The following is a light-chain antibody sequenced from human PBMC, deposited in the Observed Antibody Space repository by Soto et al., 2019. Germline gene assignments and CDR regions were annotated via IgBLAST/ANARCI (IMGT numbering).Light chain of an antibody. V-gene: IGKV3-11*01. Sequence: EIVLTQSPATLSLSPGEGATLSCRASQSVSSYLVWYQQKPGQAPRLLIYGASTRAAGITDRFSGSGSGTDFTLEISRVETDDVGIYYCMQSTQLPPTFGQGTRLEI. CDR1: QSVSSY. CDR3: MQSTQLPPT. CDR2: GAS. J-gene: IGKJ5*01.